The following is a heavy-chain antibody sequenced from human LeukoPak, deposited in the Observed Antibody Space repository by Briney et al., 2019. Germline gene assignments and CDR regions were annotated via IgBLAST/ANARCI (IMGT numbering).Heavy chain of an antibody. Sequence: EGSLRLSCAASGFTFSSYAMSWVRRAPGKGLEWVSAISGSGGSTYYADSVKGRFTISRDNSKNTLYLQMNSLRAEDTAVYYCASGERYFDWLTYYFDYWGQGTLVTVSS. CDR3: ASGERYFDWLTYYFDY. D-gene: IGHD3-9*01. J-gene: IGHJ4*02. CDR1: GFTFSSYA. V-gene: IGHV3-23*01. CDR2: ISGSGGST.